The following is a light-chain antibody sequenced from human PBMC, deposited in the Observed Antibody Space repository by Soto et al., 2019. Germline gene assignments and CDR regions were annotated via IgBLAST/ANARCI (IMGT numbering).Light chain of an antibody. CDR2: GAS. CDR1: QSVSSSY. J-gene: IGKJ1*01. V-gene: IGKV3-20*01. CDR3: QKYGSSRT. Sequence: EIVLTQSPGTLSLSPGERATLSCMASQSVSSSYLAWYQQKPGQAPRLLIYGASSRATGIPDRFSGSGSGTDFTLTISRLEPEDFAVYYCQKYGSSRTFGQGTKVDIK.